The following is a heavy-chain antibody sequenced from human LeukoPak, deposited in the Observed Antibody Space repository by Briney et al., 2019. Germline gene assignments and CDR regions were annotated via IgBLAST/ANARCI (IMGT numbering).Heavy chain of an antibody. CDR2: ISWNSGSI. CDR1: GFTFDDYA. J-gene: IGHJ5*02. V-gene: IGHV3-9*01. D-gene: IGHD3-9*01. CDR3: AMGPREIYDILTGPGGWFDP. Sequence: PGGSLRLSCAASGFTFDDYAMHWVRQAPGKGLEWVSGISWNSGSIGYADSVKGRFTISRDNAKNSPYLQMNSLRAEDTALYYCAMGPREIYDILTGPGGWFDPWGQGTLVTVSS.